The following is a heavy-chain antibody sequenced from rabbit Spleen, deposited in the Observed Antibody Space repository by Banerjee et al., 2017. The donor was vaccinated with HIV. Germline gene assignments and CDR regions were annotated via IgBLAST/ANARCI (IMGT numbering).Heavy chain of an antibody. CDR1: GFSLSSDYY. V-gene: IGHV1S40*01. Sequence: QSLEESGGDLVKPGASLTLTCTASGFSLSSDYYMCWVRQAPGKGLEWIACIYAGSTGDTAYASWAKGRFTVAKASSTTVTLQVPSLTAADTATYLCARGASSSGYYSLWGQGTLVTVS. D-gene: IGHD1-1*01. CDR3: ARGASSSGYYSL. J-gene: IGHJ4*01. CDR2: IYAGSTGDT.